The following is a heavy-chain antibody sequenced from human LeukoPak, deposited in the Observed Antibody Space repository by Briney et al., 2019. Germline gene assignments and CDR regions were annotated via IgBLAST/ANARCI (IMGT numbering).Heavy chain of an antibody. J-gene: IGHJ4*02. D-gene: IGHD3-10*01. V-gene: IGHV4-59*01. CDR2: IYYSGST. CDR1: GGSISSDY. Sequence: SETLSLTCTVSGGSISSDYWSWIRQPPGKGLEWIGYIYYSGSTNYNPSLKSRVTISVDTSRNQFSLKLSSVTAADTAVYYCASVRVVRGVTYYFDYWGQGTLVTVSS. CDR3: ASVRVVRGVTYYFDY.